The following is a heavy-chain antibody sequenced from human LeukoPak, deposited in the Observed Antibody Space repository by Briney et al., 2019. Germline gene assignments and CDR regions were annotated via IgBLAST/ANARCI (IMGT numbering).Heavy chain of an antibody. CDR2: INSDGSST. CDR3: ARESLGRWWTHFDY. D-gene: IGHD2-15*01. J-gene: IGHJ4*02. V-gene: IGHV3-74*01. CDR1: GFTFSSYW. Sequence: GGSLRFSCAASGFTFSSYWMHWVRQAPGKGLVWVSRINSDGSSTSYADSVKGRFTISRDNSKNTLYLQMNSLRAEDTAVYYCARESLGRWWTHFDYWGQGTLVTVSS.